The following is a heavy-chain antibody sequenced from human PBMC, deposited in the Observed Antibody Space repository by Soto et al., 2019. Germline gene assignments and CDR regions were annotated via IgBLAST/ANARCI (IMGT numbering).Heavy chain of an antibody. V-gene: IGHV4-34*01. CDR2: INHSGST. J-gene: IGHJ4*02. CDR1: GGSFSGYY. Sequence: QVQLQQWGAGLLKPSETLSLTCAVYGGSFSGYYWSCIRQSPGKGLEWIGEINHSGSTNYNPSLKRRVTIAVDTSKNQFSLKLNSVTAADTAVYYCASQALDTAIFDYWGQGTLVTVSS. CDR3: ASQALDTAIFDY. D-gene: IGHD5-18*01.